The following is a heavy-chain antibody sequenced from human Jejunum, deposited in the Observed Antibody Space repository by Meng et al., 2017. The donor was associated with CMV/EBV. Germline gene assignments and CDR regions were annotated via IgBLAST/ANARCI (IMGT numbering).Heavy chain of an antibody. CDR2: INVNSGET. J-gene: IGHJ4*02. CDR3: VREGYFCSSSSCYKSFDY. D-gene: IGHD2-2*02. CDR1: TDSV. V-gene: IGHV1-2*02. Sequence: TDSVLHWVRQAPGQGLEWVGLINVNSGETSSAQNLQGRVTMTRDTSISTVYMDLSRLRSDDTALYYCVREGYFCSSSSCYKSFDYWGQGTLVTVSS.